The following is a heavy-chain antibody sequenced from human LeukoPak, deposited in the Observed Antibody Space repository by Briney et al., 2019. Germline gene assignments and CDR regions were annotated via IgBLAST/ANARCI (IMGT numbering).Heavy chain of an antibody. V-gene: IGHV3-23*01. J-gene: IGHJ4*02. CDR1: GFTFSSFA. CDR3: ARVSGPFDY. CDR2: ISGSGGGT. Sequence: GGSLRLSCAASGFTFSSFAMTWVRQAPGKGLEWVSSISGSGGGTYYADSVKGRFTISRDNSKNTLYVQINSLRAEDTAIYYCARVSGPFDYWGQGTLVTVSS.